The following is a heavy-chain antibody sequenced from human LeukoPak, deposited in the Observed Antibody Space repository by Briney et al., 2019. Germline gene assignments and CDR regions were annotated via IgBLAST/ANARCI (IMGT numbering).Heavy chain of an antibody. Sequence: PSETLSLTCTVSGGSISSSSYYWGWIRQPPGKALEWIGSIYYSGSTYYNPSLKSRVTISVDTSKNQFSLKLSSVTAADTAVYYCATPGAAAGTFDYWGQGTLVTVSS. CDR3: ATPGAAAGTFDY. CDR1: GGSISSSSYY. V-gene: IGHV4-39*01. J-gene: IGHJ4*02. D-gene: IGHD6-13*01. CDR2: IYYSGST.